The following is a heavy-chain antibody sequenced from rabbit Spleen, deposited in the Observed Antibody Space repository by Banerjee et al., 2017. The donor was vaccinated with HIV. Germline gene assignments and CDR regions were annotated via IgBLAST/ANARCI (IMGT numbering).Heavy chain of an antibody. D-gene: IGHD1-1*01. J-gene: IGHJ4*01. V-gene: IGHV1S45*01. CDR3: AGEHAISGYRFNL. CDR2: IYAGSSGST. Sequence: EQLVESGGGLVQPEGSLTLTCTASGFSFSSSYYMCWVRQAPGKGLEWIGCIYAGSSGSTWDASWAKGRFPNSKTPSATVALQITSPAVADTAPYFCAGEHAISGYRFNLWGQGTLVTVS. CDR1: GFSFSSSYY.